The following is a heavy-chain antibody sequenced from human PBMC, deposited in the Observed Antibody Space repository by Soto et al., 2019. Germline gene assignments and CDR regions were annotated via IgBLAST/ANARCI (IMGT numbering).Heavy chain of an antibody. CDR2: INPNSGGT. CDR1: GYTFTGYY. D-gene: IGHD6-13*01. CDR3: ARATLAAAGTFDD. J-gene: IGHJ4*02. V-gene: IGHV1-2*04. Sequence: VASVKVSCKASGYTFTGYYMHWVRQAPGQGLEWMGWINPNSGGTNYAQKFQGWVTMTRDTSISTAYMELSRLRSDDTAVYYCARATLAAAGTFDDWGQGTLVTVSS.